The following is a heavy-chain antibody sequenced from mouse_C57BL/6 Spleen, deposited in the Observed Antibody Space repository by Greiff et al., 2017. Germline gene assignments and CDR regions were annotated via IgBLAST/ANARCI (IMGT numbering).Heavy chain of an antibody. Sequence: VQLVESGAELVRPGASVTLSCKASGYTFTDYEMHWVKQTPVHGLEWIGAIDPETGGTAYNQKFKGKAILTADTSSSTAYMELRSLTSEDSAVXYSAREESSDGYDGFFLAYWGQGTLVTVSA. CDR2: IDPETGGT. V-gene: IGHV1-15*01. J-gene: IGHJ3*01. D-gene: IGHD2-2*01. CDR3: AREESSDGYDGFFLAY. CDR1: GYTFTDYE.